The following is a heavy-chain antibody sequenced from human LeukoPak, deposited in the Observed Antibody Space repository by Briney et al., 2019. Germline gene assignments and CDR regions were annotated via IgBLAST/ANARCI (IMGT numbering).Heavy chain of an antibody. CDR2: IYWDDDK. J-gene: IGHJ6*04. CDR1: GFSLSTSGVG. CDR3: AHRPGYYGSGNLGYYYGMDV. Sequence: SGPTLVNPTQTLTLTCTFSGFSLSTSGVGVGWIRQPPGKALEWPALIYWDDDKRYSPSLKSRLTITKDTSKNQVVLTMTNMDPVDTATYYCAHRPGYYGSGNLGYYYGMDVWGKGTTVTVSS. V-gene: IGHV2-5*02. D-gene: IGHD3-10*01.